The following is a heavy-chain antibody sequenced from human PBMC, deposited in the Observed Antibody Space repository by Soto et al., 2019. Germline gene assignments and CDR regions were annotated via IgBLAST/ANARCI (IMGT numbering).Heavy chain of an antibody. CDR2: IIPIFGTA. D-gene: IGHD2-21*02. Sequence: GASVQVSCKASGGTFSSYAISWVRQAPGQGLEWMGGIIPIFGTANYAQKFQGRVTITADKSTSTAYMELSSLRSEDTAVYYCARDYCGGDCLAFDIWGQGTMVTVSS. V-gene: IGHV1-69*06. CDR1: GGTFSSYA. J-gene: IGHJ3*02. CDR3: ARDYCGGDCLAFDI.